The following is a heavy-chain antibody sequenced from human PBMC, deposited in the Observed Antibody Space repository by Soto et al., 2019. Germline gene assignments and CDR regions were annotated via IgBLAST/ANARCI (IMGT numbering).Heavy chain of an antibody. CDR3: VSRKHILTGYWFQFVGD. Sequence: SETLSLTCAVYGGSFSGYYWSWIRQPPGKGLEWIGEINHSGSTNYNPSLKSRVTISVDTSKNQFSLKLRSVTAADTAVYYCVSRKHILTGYWFQFVGDWGQGTLVT. CDR1: GGSFSGYY. CDR2: INHSGST. D-gene: IGHD3-9*01. V-gene: IGHV4-34*01. J-gene: IGHJ4*02.